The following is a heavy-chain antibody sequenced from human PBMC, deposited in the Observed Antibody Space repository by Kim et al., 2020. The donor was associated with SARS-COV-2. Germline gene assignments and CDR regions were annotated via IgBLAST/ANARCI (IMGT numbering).Heavy chain of an antibody. CDR3: AKSQTGRYLNVMND. V-gene: IGHV3-23*01. D-gene: IGHD3-16*02. J-gene: IGHJ6*02. Sequence: DTEKGRCRISRDKTRNTLYLQMNSLSAEDTAIYYCAKSQTGRYLNVMNDWGQGTTVTVSS.